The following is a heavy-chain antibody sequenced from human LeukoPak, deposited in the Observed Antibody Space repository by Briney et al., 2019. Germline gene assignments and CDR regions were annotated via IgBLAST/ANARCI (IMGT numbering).Heavy chain of an antibody. D-gene: IGHD3-22*01. CDR3: ARRVSRGVVVIRQQNFDY. V-gene: IGHV1-8*01. CDR2: MNPNSGNT. Sequence: ASVKISCKASGYTFTSYDINWVRQATGQGLEWMGWMNPNSGNTGYAQKFQGRVTMTRNTSISTAYMELSSLRSEDTAVYYCARRVSRGVVVIRQQNFDYWGQGTLVTVSS. J-gene: IGHJ4*02. CDR1: GYTFTSYD.